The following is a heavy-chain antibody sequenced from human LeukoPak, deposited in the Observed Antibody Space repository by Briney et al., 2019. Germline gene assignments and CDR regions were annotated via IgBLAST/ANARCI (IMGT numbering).Heavy chain of an antibody. CDR1: GFTFSSYA. Sequence: GASLRLSCAASGFTFSSYAMSWVRQAPGKGLEWVSAISGSGGSTYYADSVKGRFTISRDNSKNTLYPQMNSLRAEDTAVYYCAKSNWNYEFDYWGQGTLVTVSS. V-gene: IGHV3-23*01. CDR3: AKSNWNYEFDY. J-gene: IGHJ4*02. CDR2: ISGSGGST. D-gene: IGHD1-7*01.